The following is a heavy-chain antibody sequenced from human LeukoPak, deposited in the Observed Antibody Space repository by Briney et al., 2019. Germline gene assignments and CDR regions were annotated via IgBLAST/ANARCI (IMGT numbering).Heavy chain of an antibody. J-gene: IGHJ4*02. CDR3: ARALDSSSSRYQAFEE. D-gene: IGHD2-2*01. Sequence: GGSLRLSCSASGFTFSNYWMSWVRQAPGKGLEWVANIKQDESEKYYVDSVKGRFTISRDNAKSSLYLQMKSLRAEDTAVYYCARALDSSSSRYQAFEEWGQGTLVTVSS. CDR1: GFTFSNYW. CDR2: IKQDESEK. V-gene: IGHV3-7*01.